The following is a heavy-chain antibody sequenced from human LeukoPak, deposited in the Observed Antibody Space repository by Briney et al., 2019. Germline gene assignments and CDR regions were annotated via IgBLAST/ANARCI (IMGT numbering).Heavy chain of an antibody. D-gene: IGHD2-2*01. CDR1: GGTFSSYT. CDR3: ARGLCSSTSCYLSWFDP. V-gene: IGHV1-69*02. J-gene: IGHJ5*02. CDR2: IIPILVIA. Sequence: SVKVSCKASGGTFSSYTISWVRQAPGQGLEWMGRIIPILVIANYAQKFQGRVTITADKSTSTAYMELSSLRSEDTAVYYCARGLCSSTSCYLSWFDPWGQGTLVTVSS.